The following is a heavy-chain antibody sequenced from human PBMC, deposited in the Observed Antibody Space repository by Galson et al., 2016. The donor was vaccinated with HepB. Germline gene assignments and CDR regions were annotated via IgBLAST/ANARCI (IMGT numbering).Heavy chain of an antibody. CDR2: SKNKANSHTT. CDR1: GFTFSDHY. D-gene: IGHD1-26*01. J-gene: IGHJ4*02. CDR3: ARWKSGSPVN. Sequence: SLRLSCAASGFTFSDHYMDWVRQAPGKGLEWLGRSKNKANSHTTEYAASVKGRFTISRDDSKNSLYLQMNSLKTEDTAVYCCARWKSGSPVNWGQGTLVTVSS. V-gene: IGHV3-72*01.